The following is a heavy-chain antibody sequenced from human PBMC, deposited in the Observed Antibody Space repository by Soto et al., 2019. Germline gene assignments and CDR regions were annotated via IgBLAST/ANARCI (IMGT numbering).Heavy chain of an antibody. V-gene: IGHV3-23*01. CDR1: GFTFSSYS. Sequence: PGGSLRLSCAASGFTFSSYSMNWVRQAPGKGLEWVSSISGSGGSTYYADSVKGRFTISRDNSKNTLYLQMNSLRAEDTAVYYCAKDYSSHLGFFDYWGQGTLVTVSS. CDR2: ISGSGGST. J-gene: IGHJ4*02. D-gene: IGHD3-16*01. CDR3: AKDYSSHLGFFDY.